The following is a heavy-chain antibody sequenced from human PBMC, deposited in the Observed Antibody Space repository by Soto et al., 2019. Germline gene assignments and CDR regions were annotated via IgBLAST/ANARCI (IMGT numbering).Heavy chain of an antibody. CDR1: GFTFSSYA. Sequence: EVQLLESGGGLVSPGGSLRLSCAASGFTFSSYAMSWVRQAPGKGLEWLAGITFRGDYTYYADSVKGRFSLSRDNSRNTLYLQMNNLKVDDTALYYCAKLGTMGVFDNWGQGTLLTVSS. D-gene: IGHD1-26*01. V-gene: IGHV3-23*01. CDR2: ITFRGDYT. J-gene: IGHJ4*02. CDR3: AKLGTMGVFDN.